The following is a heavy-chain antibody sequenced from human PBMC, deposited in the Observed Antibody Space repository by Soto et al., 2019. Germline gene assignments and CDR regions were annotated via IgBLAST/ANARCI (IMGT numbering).Heavy chain of an antibody. CDR3: ARGQVDTMVRGVIEWFDP. J-gene: IGHJ5*02. D-gene: IGHD3-10*01. Sequence: SETLSLTCAVSGGSISSGGYSWSWIRQPPGKGLEWIGYIYHSGSTYYNPSLKSRVTISVDRSKNQFSLKLSSVTAADTAVYYCARGQVDTMVRGVIEWFDPWGQGTLVTVSS. CDR2: IYHSGST. CDR1: GGSISSGGYS. V-gene: IGHV4-30-2*01.